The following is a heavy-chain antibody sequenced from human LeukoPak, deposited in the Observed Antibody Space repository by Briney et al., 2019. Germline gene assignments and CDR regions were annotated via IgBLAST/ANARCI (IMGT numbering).Heavy chain of an antibody. D-gene: IGHD2-21*01. CDR3: ARAPYCGGDCYYLDY. J-gene: IGHJ4*02. Sequence: ASVKVSCKASGYTFTSYYMHWVRQAPGQGLEWMGIINPSGGSTSYAQKFQGRVTMTRDTSTSTVYMELSSLRSEDTAVYYCARAPYCGGDCYYLDYWGQGTLVTVSS. CDR2: INPSGGST. CDR1: GYTFTSYY. V-gene: IGHV1-46*03.